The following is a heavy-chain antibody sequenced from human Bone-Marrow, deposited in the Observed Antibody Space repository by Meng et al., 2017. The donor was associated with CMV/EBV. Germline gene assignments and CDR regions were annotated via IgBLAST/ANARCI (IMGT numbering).Heavy chain of an antibody. CDR2: FDPEDGET. CDR1: GYTLTELS. D-gene: IGHD3-10*01. V-gene: IGHV1-24*01. CDR3: ARDTAYYYGSGSYSP. Sequence: ASVKVSCKVSGYTLTELSMHWVRQAPGKGLEWMGGFDPEDGETIYAQKFQGRVTMTEDTSTDTAYMELSSLRSEDTAVYYCARDTAYYYGSGSYSPWGQGTLVTVAS. J-gene: IGHJ5*02.